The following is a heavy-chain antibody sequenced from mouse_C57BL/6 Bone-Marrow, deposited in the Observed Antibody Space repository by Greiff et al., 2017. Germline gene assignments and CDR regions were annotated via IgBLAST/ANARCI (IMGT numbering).Heavy chain of an antibody. V-gene: IGHV1-42*01. Sequence: VQLQQSGPELVKPGASVKISCKASGYSFTGYYMNWVKQSPEKSLEWIGEINPSTGGTTYNQKFNAKATLTVDKSSSTAYMQLKSLTSEDSAVYYCARGDLLLNYWGQGTTLTVSS. J-gene: IGHJ2*01. CDR1: GYSFTGYY. CDR2: INPSTGGT. CDR3: ARGDLLLNY. D-gene: IGHD1-1*01.